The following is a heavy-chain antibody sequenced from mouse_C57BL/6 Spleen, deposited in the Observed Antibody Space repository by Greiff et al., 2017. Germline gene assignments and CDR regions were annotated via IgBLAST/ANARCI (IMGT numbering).Heavy chain of an antibody. CDR1: GFNIKDYY. CDR3: ASYYYGSSYYFDY. D-gene: IGHD1-1*01. Sequence: VQLKESGAELVKPGASVKLSCTASGFNIKDYYMHWVKQRTEQGLEWIGRIDPEDGETKYAPKFQGKATITADTSSNTAYLQLSSLTSEDTAVYYCASYYYGSSYYFDYWGQGTTLTVSS. V-gene: IGHV14-2*01. J-gene: IGHJ2*01. CDR2: IDPEDGET.